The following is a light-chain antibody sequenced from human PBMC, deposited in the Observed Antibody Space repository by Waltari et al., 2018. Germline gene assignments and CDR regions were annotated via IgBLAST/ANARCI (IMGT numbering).Light chain of an antibody. CDR3: SSFSNTNTLVV. V-gene: IGLV2-14*03. J-gene: IGLJ2*01. Sequence: QSALTQPASVTGSPGQSISISCTGTRSDVGGFDYVFWHQQHPGKAPKLILQDVTNRPSGVSARFSGSKSGNTASLTISGLRAEDEADYYCSSFSNTNTLVVFGGGTKVTVL. CDR1: RSDVGGFDY. CDR2: DVT.